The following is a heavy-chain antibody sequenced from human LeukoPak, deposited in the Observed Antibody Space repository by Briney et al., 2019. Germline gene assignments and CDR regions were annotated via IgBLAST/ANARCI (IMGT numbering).Heavy chain of an antibody. D-gene: IGHD6-19*01. J-gene: IGHJ5*02. V-gene: IGHV3-7*01. CDR1: GFTFTTYW. CDR2: IKQDGSVK. Sequence: PGGSLRLSCAASGFTFTTYWMTWVRQTPGRGLEWLANIKQDGSVKYYVDSVKGRFTTSRDNAKNSLYLQMISLRAEDTGVYYCATGSGWHDHWGQGTLVTVSS. CDR3: ATGSGWHDH.